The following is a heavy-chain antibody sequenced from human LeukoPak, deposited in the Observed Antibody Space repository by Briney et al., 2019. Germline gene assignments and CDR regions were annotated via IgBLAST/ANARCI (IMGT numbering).Heavy chain of an antibody. D-gene: IGHD6-13*01. CDR2: IYHSGST. CDR3: ARADYSSTWSHDYYYMDV. Sequence: SETLSLTCTVSGYSISSGYYWGWIRQPPGKGLEWIGSIYHSGSTYYNPSLKRRVTISVDTSKNQFSLKLSSVTAADTAVYYCARADYSSTWSHDYYYMDVWGKGTTVTVPS. V-gene: IGHV4-38-2*02. CDR1: GYSISSGYY. J-gene: IGHJ6*03.